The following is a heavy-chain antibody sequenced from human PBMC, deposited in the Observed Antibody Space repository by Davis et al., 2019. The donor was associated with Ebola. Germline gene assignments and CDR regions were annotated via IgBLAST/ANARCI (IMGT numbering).Heavy chain of an antibody. Sequence: GGSLRLSCAASGFTFSSYGMHWVRQAPGKGLEWVAVIWYDGSNKYYADSVKGRFTISRDNSKNTLYLQMNSLKTEDTAVYYCTRGGVVYFDYWGQGTLVTVSS. J-gene: IGHJ4*02. CDR1: GFTFSSYG. CDR2: IWYDGSNK. V-gene: IGHV3-33*01. CDR3: TRGGVVYFDY. D-gene: IGHD3-10*01.